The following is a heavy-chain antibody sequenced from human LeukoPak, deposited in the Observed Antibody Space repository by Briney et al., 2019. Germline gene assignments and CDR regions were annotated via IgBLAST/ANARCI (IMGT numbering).Heavy chain of an antibody. CDR3: GDGGGGIFFDC. J-gene: IGHJ4*02. CDR2: ISDSGSST. CDR1: GFTFSTYA. Sequence: GGSLRLSCAASGFTFSTYAMSWVRQAPGKGLEWVSFISDSGSSTFYADSVKGRFTISRDNSKNTLNLQMNSLRAEDTAVYFCGDGGGGIFFDCWGQGTLVTVSS. D-gene: IGHD3-16*01. V-gene: IGHV3-23*01.